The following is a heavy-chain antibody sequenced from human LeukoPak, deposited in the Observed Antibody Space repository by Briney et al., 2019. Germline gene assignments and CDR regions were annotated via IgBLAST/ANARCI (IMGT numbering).Heavy chain of an antibody. D-gene: IGHD3-9*01. CDR2: ISWDGGST. Sequence: GGSLRLSCAGSGFTFDDYTMHWVRQAPWKGLDWVSLISWDGGSTYYADSVKGRFTISRDNSKNSLYLQMNSLRTEDTALYYCAKGAYYDNLTGSYYWGQGTLVTVSS. CDR3: AKGAYYDNLTGSYY. J-gene: IGHJ4*02. CDR1: GFTFDDYT. V-gene: IGHV3-43*01.